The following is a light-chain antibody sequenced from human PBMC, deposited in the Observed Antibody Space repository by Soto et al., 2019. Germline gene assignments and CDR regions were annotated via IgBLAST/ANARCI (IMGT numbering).Light chain of an antibody. CDR1: QSISGW. V-gene: IGKV1-5*01. CDR3: QQTGT. CDR2: DGS. J-gene: IGKJ1*01. Sequence: DIQMTQSPSTLSASVGDRVTITCRASQSISGWLAWYQQKPGKAPKLLIYDGSSLESGVPSRFRGGGSGTEFTLTISSLHHDDFASYYCQQTGTFGQGTKVEIK.